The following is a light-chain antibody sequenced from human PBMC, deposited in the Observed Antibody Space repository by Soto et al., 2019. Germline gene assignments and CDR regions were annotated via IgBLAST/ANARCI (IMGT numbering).Light chain of an antibody. CDR1: SSDVGSYNL. CDR3: CSYAGSRTLV. J-gene: IGLJ2*01. V-gene: IGLV2-23*01. Sequence: QSALTQPASVSGSPGQSITISCTGTSSDVGSYNLVSWYQQHPGKAPKLMIYEGSKRPSGVSNRFSGSKSGKTASLTISGLQAEDEADYYCCSYAGSRTLVFGGGTKLTVL. CDR2: EGS.